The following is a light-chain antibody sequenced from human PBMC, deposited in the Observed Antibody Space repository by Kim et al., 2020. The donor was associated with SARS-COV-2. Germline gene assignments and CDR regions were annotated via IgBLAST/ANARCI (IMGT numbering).Light chain of an antibody. J-gene: IGLJ2*01. Sequence: SVSPGHTDSLPCSGNKLGDKYACWYQQKPGQSPVLVIFQDSKRPSGIPERFSGSNSGNTATLTISGTQAMDEADYYCQAWDSSTVVFGGGTQLTVL. CDR3: QAWDSSTVV. V-gene: IGLV3-1*01. CDR2: QDS. CDR1: KLGDKY.